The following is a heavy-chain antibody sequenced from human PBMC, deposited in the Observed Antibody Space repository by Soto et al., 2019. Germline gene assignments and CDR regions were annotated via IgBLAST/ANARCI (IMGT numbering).Heavy chain of an antibody. CDR2: IIPILGIA. Sequence: ASVKVSCKASGGTFSSYTISWVRQAPGQGLEWMGRIIPILGIANYAQKFQGRVTITADKSTSTAYMELSSLRSEDTAVYYCARERGSPKCNHNRCNWFDPWGQGTLVTVSS. J-gene: IGHJ5*02. CDR3: ARERGSPKCNHNRCNWFDP. V-gene: IGHV1-69*04. CDR1: GGTFSSYT.